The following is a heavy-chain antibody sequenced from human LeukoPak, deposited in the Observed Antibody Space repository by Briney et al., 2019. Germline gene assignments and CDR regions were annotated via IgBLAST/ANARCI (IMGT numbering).Heavy chain of an antibody. CDR3: ARGYSYGSDYYYGMDV. D-gene: IGHD5-18*01. J-gene: IGHJ6*02. V-gene: IGHV1-18*01. CDR1: GYTFTSYA. CDR2: ISGYNGNT. Sequence: GASVKVSCKAPGYTFTSYAISWVRQAPGQGLEWMGWISGYNGNTKYAQKVQGRVTMTTDTSTCTAYMELRSLRSDDTAVYYCARGYSYGSDYYYGMDVWGQGTTVTVSS.